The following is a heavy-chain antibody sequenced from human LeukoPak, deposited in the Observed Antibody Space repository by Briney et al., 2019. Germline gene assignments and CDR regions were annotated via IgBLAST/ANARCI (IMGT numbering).Heavy chain of an antibody. CDR1: GYTFTGYY. J-gene: IGHJ4*02. Sequence: GASVKVSCKASGYTFTGYYMHWVRQAPGQGLEWMGWINPNSGGTNYAQKLQGRVTMTTDTSTSTAYMELRSLRSDDTAVYYCARDNYYGSGSYYKSDYWGQGTLVTVSS. D-gene: IGHD3-10*01. CDR2: INPNSGGT. V-gene: IGHV1-2*02. CDR3: ARDNYYGSGSYYKSDY.